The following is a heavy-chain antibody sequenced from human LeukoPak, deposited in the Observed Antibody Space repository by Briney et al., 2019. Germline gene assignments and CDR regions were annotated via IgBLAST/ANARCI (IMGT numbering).Heavy chain of an antibody. CDR1: GFTFSSYA. CDR2: ISGSGGST. D-gene: IGHD3-3*01. V-gene: IGHV3-23*01. Sequence: GGSLRLSCAASGFTFSSYAMSWVRQAPGKGLEWVSAISGSGGSTYYADSVKGRFTISRDNSKNTLYLQMNSLRAEDTAVYYCAKTHPYDFRSGYYEGVFDYWGQGTLVTVSS. CDR3: AKTHPYDFRSGYYEGVFDY. J-gene: IGHJ4*02.